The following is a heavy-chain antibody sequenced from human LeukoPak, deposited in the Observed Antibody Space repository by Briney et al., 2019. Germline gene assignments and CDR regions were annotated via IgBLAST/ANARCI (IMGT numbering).Heavy chain of an antibody. D-gene: IGHD5-24*01. V-gene: IGHV3-7*03. Sequence: PGGSLRLSCAASGFTFTSYWMSWVRQAPGKGLEWVANIKQDGTERYYVESVKGRFTISRDYAKNSVYLQMNSLRPEDTAVYYCAKDDAWLQFGDWGRGTLVIVSS. CDR2: IKQDGTER. CDR3: AKDDAWLQFGD. CDR1: GFTFTSYW. J-gene: IGHJ4*02.